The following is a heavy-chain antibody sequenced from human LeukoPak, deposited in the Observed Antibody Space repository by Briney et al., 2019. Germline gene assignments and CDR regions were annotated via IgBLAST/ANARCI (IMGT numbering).Heavy chain of an antibody. Sequence: SETLSLTCAVCGGSFSGYYWSWIRQPPGKGLEWIGEINHSGSTYYNPSLKSRVTISVDTSKNQFSLKLSSVTAADTAVYYCATIQPIDYWGQGTLVTVSS. CDR1: GGSFSGYY. J-gene: IGHJ4*02. D-gene: IGHD5-18*01. CDR3: ATIQPIDY. CDR2: INHSGST. V-gene: IGHV4-34*01.